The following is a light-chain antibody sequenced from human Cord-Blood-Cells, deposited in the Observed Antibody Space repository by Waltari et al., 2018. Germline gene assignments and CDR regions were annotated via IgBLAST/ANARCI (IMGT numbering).Light chain of an antibody. V-gene: IGKV1-39*01. Sequence: DIQMTQSPSSLSASVGDRVTIPCRASQSIRSYLNWYQQKPGKAPKLLIYAATSLQSGVASMCSGSGSGTDFTLTISSLQPEDFATDYCQQSYSTPRTFGGGTKVEIK. CDR1: QSIRSY. CDR3: QQSYSTPRT. J-gene: IGKJ4*01. CDR2: AAT.